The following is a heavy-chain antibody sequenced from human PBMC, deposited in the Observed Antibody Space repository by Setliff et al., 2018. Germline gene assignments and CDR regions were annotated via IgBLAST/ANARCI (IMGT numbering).Heavy chain of an antibody. D-gene: IGHD3-22*01. CDR3: AKYYSDNSGPRGAFDY. CDR2: IKQDGGKT. Sequence: GGSLRLSCAASGFTFSGYWMTWVRQAPGKGLEWVANIKQDGGKTYYVDSVKGRFSISRDNAKNSLYLQMNSLRAEDTAVYYCAKYYSDNSGPRGAFDYWGQGTLVTVSS. V-gene: IGHV3-7*01. J-gene: IGHJ4*02. CDR1: GFTFSGYW.